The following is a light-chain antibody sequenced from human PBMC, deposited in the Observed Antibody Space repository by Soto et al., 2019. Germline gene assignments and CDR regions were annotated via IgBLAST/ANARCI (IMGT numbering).Light chain of an antibody. J-gene: IGKJ2*01. V-gene: IGKV1-27*01. CDR3: KQYNSAPNT. CDR1: QDIIYY. Sequence: DIRMTQSPSSLSAFVGDTVTITCRASQDIIYYLAWYQQKPGKIPKLLIHSASTLQTGVQSRFSGTGSGTLFTLTINNLQPEDVATYYCKQYNSAPNTFGQGSRLEIK. CDR2: SAS.